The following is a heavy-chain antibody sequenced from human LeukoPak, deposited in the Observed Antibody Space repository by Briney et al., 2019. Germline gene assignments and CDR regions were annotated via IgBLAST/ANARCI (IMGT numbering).Heavy chain of an antibody. J-gene: IGHJ4*02. V-gene: IGHV4-59*08. CDR1: GASISPDY. D-gene: IGHD1-26*01. CDR2: IYHSGST. CDR3: ARLASGSWADY. Sequence: SETLSLTFTVSGASISPDYWSWIRQPPGKGLEWIGYIYHSGSTNYNPSLKSRVTISVDTSKNQFSLKLSSVTAADTAVYYCARLASGSWADYWGQGTLVTVSS.